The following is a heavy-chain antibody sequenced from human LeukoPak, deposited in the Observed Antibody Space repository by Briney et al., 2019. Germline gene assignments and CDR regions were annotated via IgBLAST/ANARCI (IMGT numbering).Heavy chain of an antibody. CDR3: ARVDTAMVIDY. D-gene: IGHD5-18*01. CDR2: IIPILGIA. V-gene: IGHV1-69*04. Sequence: SVKVSCKASGGTFSSYAISWVRQAPGQGLEWMGRIIPILGIANYAQKFQGRVTITADKSTSTAHMELSSLRSEDTAVYYCARVDTAMVIDYWGQGTLVTVSS. J-gene: IGHJ4*02. CDR1: GGTFSSYA.